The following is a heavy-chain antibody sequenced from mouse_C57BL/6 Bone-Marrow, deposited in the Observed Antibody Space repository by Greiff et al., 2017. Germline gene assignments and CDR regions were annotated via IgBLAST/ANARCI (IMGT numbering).Heavy chain of an antibody. Sequence: QVQLQQSGAELVRPGTSVKVSCKASGYAFTNYLIEWVKQRPGQGLEWIGVINPGSGGPNYNEKFKGKATLTADKSSSTAYMQLSSLTSEDSAVYFCARLDFAMDYWGQGTSVTVSS. V-gene: IGHV1-54*01. J-gene: IGHJ4*01. CDR1: GYAFTNYL. CDR2: INPGSGGP. CDR3: ARLDFAMDY.